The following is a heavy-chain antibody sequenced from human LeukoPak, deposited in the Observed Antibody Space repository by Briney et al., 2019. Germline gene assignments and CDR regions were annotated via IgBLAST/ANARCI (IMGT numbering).Heavy chain of an antibody. V-gene: IGHV1-69*05. CDR3: ARADDYYGSGS. Sequence: EASVKVSCKASGGTFSSYAISWVRQAPGQGLEWMGEIIPIFGTANYAQKFQGRVTITTDESTSTAYMELSGLRSEDTAVYYCARADDYYGSGSWGQGTLVTVSS. CDR1: GGTFSSYA. J-gene: IGHJ4*02. D-gene: IGHD3-10*01. CDR2: IIPIFGTA.